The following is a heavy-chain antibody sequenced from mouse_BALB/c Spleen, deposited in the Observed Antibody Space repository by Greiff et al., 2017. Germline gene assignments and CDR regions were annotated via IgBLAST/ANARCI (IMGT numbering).Heavy chain of an antibody. Sequence: VQLQQSGPGLVQPSQSLSITCTVSGFSLTSYGVHWVRQSPGKGLEWLGVIWSGGSTDYNAAFISRLSISKDNSKSQVFFKMNSLQANDTAIYYCARARYGNYDYAMDYWGQGTSVTVSS. V-gene: IGHV2-2*02. J-gene: IGHJ4*01. D-gene: IGHD2-10*02. CDR3: ARARYGNYDYAMDY. CDR1: GFSLTSYG. CDR2: IWSGGST.